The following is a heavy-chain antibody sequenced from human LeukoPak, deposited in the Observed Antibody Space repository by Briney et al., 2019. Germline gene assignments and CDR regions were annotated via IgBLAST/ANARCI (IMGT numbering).Heavy chain of an antibody. CDR1: VHTFNSYD. V-gene: IGHV1-8*01. J-gene: IGHJ4*02. CDR3: ARRELFGDYFES. CDR2: MNPHSGNT. Sequence: ASVKVSCKTSVHTFNSYDINWVRQTTGQGLEWMGWMNPHSGNTDYAQKLQGRVTITRNTSISTVYMELTSLRHEDTAVYYCARRELFGDYFESWGQGTLVTVSS. D-gene: IGHD3-10*01.